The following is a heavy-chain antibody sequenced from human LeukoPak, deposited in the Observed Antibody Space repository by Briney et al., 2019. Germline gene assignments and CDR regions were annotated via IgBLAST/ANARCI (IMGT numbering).Heavy chain of an antibody. D-gene: IGHD3-22*01. CDR3: ARDPTSYNDTSGHYYEDS. V-gene: IGHV1-2*02. CDR1: GYTFTGYY. Sequence: GASVKVSCKASGYTFTGYYMHWVRQAPGQGLEWMGWINPNSGGTNYAQKFQGRVTMTRDTSISTAYMELSRLRSDDTAVYYCARDPTSYNDTSGHYYEDSWGQGTLVTVSS. CDR2: INPNSGGT. J-gene: IGHJ4*02.